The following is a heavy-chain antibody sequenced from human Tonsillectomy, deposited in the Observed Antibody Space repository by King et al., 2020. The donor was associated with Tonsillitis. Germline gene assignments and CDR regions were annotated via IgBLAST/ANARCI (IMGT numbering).Heavy chain of an antibody. CDR3: ARGLIARIAVAVRSYYMDV. CDR2: ITHSGST. CDR1: GGSFSGYY. D-gene: IGHD6-19*01. Sequence: VQLQQWGAGLLKPSETLSLTCAVYGGSFSGYYWSWIRQPPGKGLEWIGEITHSGSTNYNASLKSRVTISVDTSKNQFSLKLSSVTAADTAVYYCARGLIARIAVAVRSYYMDVWDKGTTVTVSS. V-gene: IGHV4-34*01. J-gene: IGHJ6*03.